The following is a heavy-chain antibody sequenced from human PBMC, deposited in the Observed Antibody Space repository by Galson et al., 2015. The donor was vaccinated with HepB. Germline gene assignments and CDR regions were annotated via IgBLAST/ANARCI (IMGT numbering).Heavy chain of an antibody. V-gene: IGHV1-69*13. CDR3: ARGGIACSGGSCYSSH. CDR2: IIPIFNTT. CDR1: GGIFRNYA. D-gene: IGHD2-15*01. J-gene: IGHJ4*02. Sequence: SVKVSCKASGGIFRNYAFNWVRQAPGQGLEWVGGIIPIFNTTVYAREFQDRVTITADESTNTAYMELNTLTSEDTAMYYCARGGIACSGGSCYSSHWGQGTLVTVSS.